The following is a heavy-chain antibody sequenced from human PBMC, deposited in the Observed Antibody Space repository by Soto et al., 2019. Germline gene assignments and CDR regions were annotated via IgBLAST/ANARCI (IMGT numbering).Heavy chain of an antibody. CDR3: AKVRASYLSASYFYYGLEV. Sequence: PGWSLRLSCAAAGFTFSHYVLSWVRQSPERGLEWVSSISGSGSSVYVADSVRGRFIMSRDLSTNTVSLQMNSLRAEDTAVYYCAKVRASYLSASYFYYGLEVWGEGTTVTVS. D-gene: IGHD3-10*01. V-gene: IGHV3-23*01. CDR1: GFTFSHYV. J-gene: IGHJ6*02. CDR2: ISGSGSSV.